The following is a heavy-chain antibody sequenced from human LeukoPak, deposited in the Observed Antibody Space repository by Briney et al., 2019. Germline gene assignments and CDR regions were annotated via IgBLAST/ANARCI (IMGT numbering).Heavy chain of an antibody. CDR1: GGSFSGYY. Sequence: SETLSLTCAVYGGSFSGYYWSWIRQPPGKGLEWIGEINHSGSTNYNPSLKTRVTISLDTSKNQFSLKLSSVTAADTAVYYCARGLFGDYPVDYWGQGTLVTVSS. V-gene: IGHV4-34*01. D-gene: IGHD4-17*01. CDR2: INHSGST. CDR3: ARGLFGDYPVDY. J-gene: IGHJ4*02.